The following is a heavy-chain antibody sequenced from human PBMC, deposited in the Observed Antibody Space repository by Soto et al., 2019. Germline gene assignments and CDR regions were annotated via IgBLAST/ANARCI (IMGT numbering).Heavy chain of an antibody. CDR2: IYHSGST. J-gene: IGHJ5*02. D-gene: IGHD3-9*01. Sequence: SETLSLTCAVSGGSISSGGYSWSWIRQPPGKGLEWIGYIYHSGSTYYNPSLKSRVTISVDRSKNQFSLKLSSVTAADTAVYYCARQFSLTGGPVNWFDPWGQGTLVTVSS. V-gene: IGHV4-30-2*01. CDR1: GGSISSGGYS. CDR3: ARQFSLTGGPVNWFDP.